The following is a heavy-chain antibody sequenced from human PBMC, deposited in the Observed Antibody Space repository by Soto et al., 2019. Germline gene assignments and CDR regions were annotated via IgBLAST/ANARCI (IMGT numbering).Heavy chain of an antibody. Sequence: GGSLRLSCAASGFTFNTNAMSWVRQAPGKGLEWVSAISGSGGSTYYADSVKGRFTISRDNSKNTLYLQMNSLRAEDTAVYYCAKVLLSYYFDYWGQGTLVTVSS. CDR3: AKVLLSYYFDY. J-gene: IGHJ4*02. CDR1: GFTFNTNA. CDR2: ISGSGGST. V-gene: IGHV3-23*01.